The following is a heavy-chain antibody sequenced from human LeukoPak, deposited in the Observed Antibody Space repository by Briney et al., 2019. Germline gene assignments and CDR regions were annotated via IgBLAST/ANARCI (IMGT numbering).Heavy chain of an antibody. CDR2: ISSNGGST. Sequence: GGSLRLSCSASGFTFSSYAMHWVRQAPGKGLEYVSAISSNGGSTYYADSVKGRFTISRDNSKNTLYLQMSSLRAEDTAVYYCVKEGAAMVMGIDYWGQGTLVTVSS. CDR3: VKEGAAMVMGIDY. V-gene: IGHV3-64D*06. J-gene: IGHJ4*02. D-gene: IGHD5-18*01. CDR1: GFTFSSYA.